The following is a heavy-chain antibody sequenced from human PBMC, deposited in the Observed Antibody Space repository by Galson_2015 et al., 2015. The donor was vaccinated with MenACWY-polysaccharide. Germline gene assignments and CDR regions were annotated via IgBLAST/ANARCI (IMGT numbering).Heavy chain of an antibody. J-gene: IGHJ4*01. CDR2: VGANGRTT. D-gene: IGHD1-20*01. Sequence: SLRLSCAASGFTFSSYSMSWVRQAPGTGLEWVSVVGANGRTTYYTDSVKGRFTISRDGSENTVYLQLNSLRAEDTAIYYCAKHLVHVTELYDYWGHAALATVSS. CDR3: AKHLVHVTELYDY. V-gene: IGHV3-23*01. CDR1: GFTFSSYS.